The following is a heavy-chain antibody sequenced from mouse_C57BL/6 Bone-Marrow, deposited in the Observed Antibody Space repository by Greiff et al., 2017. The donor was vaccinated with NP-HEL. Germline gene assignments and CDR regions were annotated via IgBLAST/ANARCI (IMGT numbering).Heavy chain of an antibody. J-gene: IGHJ4*01. CDR2: IDPSDIYT. CDR1: CYTFTSYW. Sequence: QVHVKQSGAELVMPGASVKLSCKASCYTFTSYWMHWVKQRPGQGLEWIGEIDPSDIYTNSNQKFKVNSTLTVDKSSSTAYMQLSSLTSEDSAVYYCARTYYSPHYYAMDYWGQGTSVTVSS. V-gene: IGHV1-69*01. D-gene: IGHD2-12*01. CDR3: ARTYYSPHYYAMDY.